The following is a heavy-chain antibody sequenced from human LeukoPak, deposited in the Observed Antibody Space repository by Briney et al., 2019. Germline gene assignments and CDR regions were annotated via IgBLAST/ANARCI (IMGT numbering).Heavy chain of an antibody. J-gene: IGHJ6*02. Sequence: PGRSLRLSCAASGFTFSSYAMHWVRQAPGKGLEWVAVISYDGSNKYYADSVKGRFTISRDNSKNTLYLQMNSLRAEDTAVYYCAKDIRYSSVNYYYYYGMDVWGQGTTVTVSS. CDR1: GFTFSSYA. V-gene: IGHV3-30-3*01. CDR3: AKDIRYSSVNYYYYYGMDV. CDR2: ISYDGSNK. D-gene: IGHD6-19*01.